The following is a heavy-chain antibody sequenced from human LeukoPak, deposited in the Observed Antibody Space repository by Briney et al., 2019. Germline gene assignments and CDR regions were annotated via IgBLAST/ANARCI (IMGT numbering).Heavy chain of an antibody. D-gene: IGHD2-21*02. V-gene: IGHV1-8*01. CDR3: ARCTGGDCGGAFDM. CDR2: MNPNTGNA. Sequence: ASVKVSCKTSGNTFTSYDINWLRQATGQGLEWMGWMNPNTGNADSAQKFQGRVTMTSNISISTACMELSSLRSEDTALYYCARCTGGDCGGAFDMWGQGTMVTVSS. CDR1: GNTFTSYD. J-gene: IGHJ3*02.